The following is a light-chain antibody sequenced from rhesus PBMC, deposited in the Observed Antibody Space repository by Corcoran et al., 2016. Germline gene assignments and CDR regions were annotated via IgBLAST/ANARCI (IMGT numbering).Light chain of an antibody. V-gene: IGKV1-22*01. J-gene: IGKJ1*01. CDR2: KAS. CDR1: QGISSW. CDR3: QHYYSRPWT. Sequence: DIQMTQSPSSLSASVGDTVTITCRASQGISSWLAWYPQKPGEAPKLLIKKASSLQTGVPSRFSGSGSGTDFNIPISSLQSEDFATYFCQHYYSRPWTFGQGTKVEIK.